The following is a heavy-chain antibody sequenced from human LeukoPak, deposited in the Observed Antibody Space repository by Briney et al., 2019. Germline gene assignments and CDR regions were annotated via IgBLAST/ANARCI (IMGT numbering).Heavy chain of an antibody. D-gene: IGHD3-9*01. CDR2: ISGSGGST. V-gene: IGHV3-23*01. J-gene: IGHJ5*02. CDR1: GFTFSSYS. CDR3: AKEKHDKTGLNWFDP. Sequence: GGSLRLSCVASGFTFSSYSMNWVRQAPGKGLEWVSAISGSGGSTYYADSVKGRFTISRDNSKNTLYLQMNSLRAEDTAVYYCAKEKHDKTGLNWFDPWGQGTLVTVSS.